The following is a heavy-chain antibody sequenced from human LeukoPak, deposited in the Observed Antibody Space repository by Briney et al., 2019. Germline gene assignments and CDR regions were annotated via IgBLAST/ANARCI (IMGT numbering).Heavy chain of an antibody. CDR1: GYTFTSYY. V-gene: IGHV1-46*01. Sequence: ATVKVSCKASGYTFTSYYMHWVRQAPGQGLEWMGIINPSGGSTSYAQKFQGRVTMTRDTSTSTVYMELSSLRSEDTAVYYCARDIGDWNYDYWGQGTLVTVSS. J-gene: IGHJ4*02. CDR2: INPSGGST. D-gene: IGHD1-7*01. CDR3: ARDIGDWNYDY.